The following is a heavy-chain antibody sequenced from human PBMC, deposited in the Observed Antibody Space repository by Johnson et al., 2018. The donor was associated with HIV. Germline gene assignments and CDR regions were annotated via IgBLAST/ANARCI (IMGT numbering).Heavy chain of an antibody. J-gene: IGHJ3*02. Sequence: QVQLVESGGGVVRPGGSLRLSCAASGFTFDDYAMHWVRQAPGKGLEWVAVISYDGGSKYYADSVKGRFTVSRDNSKNTLYLQINSLRPEDTAVYYCARLPSGYSRDDLDIWGQGTMVTVSS. CDR2: ISYDGGSK. D-gene: IGHD5-18*01. V-gene: IGHV3-30*04. CDR3: ARLPSGYSRDDLDI. CDR1: GFTFDDYA.